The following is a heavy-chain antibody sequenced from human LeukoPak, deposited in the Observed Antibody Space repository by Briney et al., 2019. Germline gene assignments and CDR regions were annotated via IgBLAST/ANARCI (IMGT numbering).Heavy chain of an antibody. CDR1: GGSFSGYY. D-gene: IGHD3-10*01. J-gene: IGHJ4*02. V-gene: IGHV4-34*01. CDR3: ASQRIYGSGSPFDY. Sequence: PSETLSLTCAVYGGSFSGYYWSWIRQPPGKGLEWIGEINHSGSTNYNPSLKSRVTISVDTSKNRFSLKLSSVTAADTAVYYCASQRIYGSGSPFDYWGQGTLVTVSS. CDR2: INHSGST.